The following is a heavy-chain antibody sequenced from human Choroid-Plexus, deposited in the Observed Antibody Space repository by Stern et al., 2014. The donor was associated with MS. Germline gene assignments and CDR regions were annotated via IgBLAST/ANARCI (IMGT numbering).Heavy chain of an antibody. D-gene: IGHD2/OR15-2a*01. Sequence: QLVESGGGVVQPGRPLRLSCVASGFTLGSCAMHWVRQAPGKGLEWGAGVSYDGSNKYYADSVKGRFTISRDNSQNTLYMQMSSLRPEDTAVYYCAKDRQYLTYFFDHWGQGSLVTVSS. CDR3: AKDRQYLTYFFDH. CDR2: VSYDGSNK. J-gene: IGHJ5*02. V-gene: IGHV3-30*18. CDR1: GFTLGSCA.